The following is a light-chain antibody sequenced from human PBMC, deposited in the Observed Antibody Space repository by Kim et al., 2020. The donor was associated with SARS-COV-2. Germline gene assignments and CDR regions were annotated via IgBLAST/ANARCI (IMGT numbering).Light chain of an antibody. CDR3: ISYTSSSTPDG. CDR2: DVS. CDR1: SSDVGGYNY. Sequence: QSALTQPASVSGSPGQSITISCTGTSSDVGGYNYVSWYQQHPGKAPKLMIYDVSKRPSGVSNRFSGSKSGNTASLTISGLQAEDEADYYCISYTSSSTPDGFGTGTKV. V-gene: IGLV2-14*01. J-gene: IGLJ1*01.